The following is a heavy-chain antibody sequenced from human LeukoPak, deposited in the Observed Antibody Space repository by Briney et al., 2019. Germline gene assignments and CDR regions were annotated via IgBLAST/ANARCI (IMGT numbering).Heavy chain of an antibody. V-gene: IGHV4-59*02. D-gene: IGHD1-26*01. J-gene: IGHJ3*02. CDR2: IHNSGGT. CDR3: VRDWEGFNFDI. Sequence: SETLSLTCTVSGGSVRSYYWSWIRQPPGEGLEWIAYIHNSGGTNYNPSLKSRVTISVDTSKNQFSLKLSSVTAADTAVYYCVRDWEGFNFDIWGQGTMVTVSS. CDR1: GGSVRSYY.